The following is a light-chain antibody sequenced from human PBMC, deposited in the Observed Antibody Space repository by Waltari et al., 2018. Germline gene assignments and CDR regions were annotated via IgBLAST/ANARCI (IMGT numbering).Light chain of an antibody. CDR1: SSSIGSNA. CDR2: TDN. Sequence: QSVLTQPPSASGTPGQRVTNSCSGSSSSIGSNAVNWYQQIPGSAPKLLIHTDNQRPSGVPDRFSGSKSGTSASLAISGLQSEDEADYYCATWDDRLNGQVIGGGTKLTVL. V-gene: IGLV1-44*01. CDR3: ATWDDRLNGQV. J-gene: IGLJ2*01.